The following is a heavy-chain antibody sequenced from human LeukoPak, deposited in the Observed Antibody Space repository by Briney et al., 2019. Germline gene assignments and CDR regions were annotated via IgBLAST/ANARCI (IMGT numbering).Heavy chain of an antibody. CDR2: IYYSGST. D-gene: IGHD3-16*01. J-gene: IGHJ4*02. Sequence: PSETLSLTCTVSGGSISSYYWSWIRQPPGKGLEWIGYIYYSGSTNYNPSLKSRVTISVDTSKNQFSLKLSSVTAADTAVYYCARDTSGGRGSFDYWGQGTLVTVSS. CDR1: GGSISSYY. V-gene: IGHV4-59*01. CDR3: ARDTSGGRGSFDY.